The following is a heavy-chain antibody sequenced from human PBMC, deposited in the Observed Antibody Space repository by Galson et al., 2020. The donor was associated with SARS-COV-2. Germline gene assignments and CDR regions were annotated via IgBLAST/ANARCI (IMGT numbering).Heavy chain of an antibody. J-gene: IGHJ6*03. CDR3: ARHGEPPSSTSFYMDV. CDR1: GYSFTSYW. V-gene: IGHV5-10-1*01. Sequence: HGESLKISCKGSGYSFTSYWISWVRQMPGKGLEWMGRIDPSDSYTNYSPSFQGHVTISADKSISTAYLQWSSLKASDTAMYYCARHGEPPSSTSFYMDVWGGGTAVTISS. D-gene: IGHD2-2*01. CDR2: IDPSDSYT.